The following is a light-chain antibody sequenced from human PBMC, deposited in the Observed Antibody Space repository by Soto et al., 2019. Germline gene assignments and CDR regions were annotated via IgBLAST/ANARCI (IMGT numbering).Light chain of an antibody. V-gene: IGLV1-44*01. CDR2: SNN. Sequence: QSVLTQPPSASGTPGQRVTISCSGSSSNIGSNPVNWYQQLPGTAPKILIYSNNQRPSGVPDRLSGSKSGTSASLAISGLQSEDEAHYYCAAWDHSLNGYVFGTGTKVTVL. CDR1: SSNIGSNP. J-gene: IGLJ1*01. CDR3: AAWDHSLNGYV.